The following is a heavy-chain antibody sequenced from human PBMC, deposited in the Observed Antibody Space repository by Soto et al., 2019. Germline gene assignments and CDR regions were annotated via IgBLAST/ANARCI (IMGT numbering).Heavy chain of an antibody. CDR3: ARALPALAYCSGGSCYPSVATDA. V-gene: IGHV1-2*02. J-gene: IGHJ6*03. Sequence: SVKVSCKASGYTFTGYYMHWVRQAPGQGLEWMGWINPNSGGTNYAQKFQGRVTMTRDTSISTAYMELSRLRSDDTAVYYCARALPALAYCSGGSCYPSVATDAWG. CDR2: INPNSGGT. CDR1: GYTFTGYY. D-gene: IGHD2-15*01.